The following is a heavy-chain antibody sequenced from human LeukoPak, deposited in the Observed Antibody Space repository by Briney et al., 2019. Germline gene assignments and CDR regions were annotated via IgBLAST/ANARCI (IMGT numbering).Heavy chain of an antibody. D-gene: IGHD4-17*01. V-gene: IGHV1-8*01. CDR3: ASVYGDPSAGAFDI. CDR1: GYTFTSSD. J-gene: IGHJ3*02. Sequence: GASVKVSCKASGYTFTSSDINWVRQATGQGLEWMGWMNPNSGNTGYAQKFQGRVTMTRNTSISTAYMELSRLRSDDTAVYYCASVYGDPSAGAFDIWGQGTMVTVSS. CDR2: MNPNSGNT.